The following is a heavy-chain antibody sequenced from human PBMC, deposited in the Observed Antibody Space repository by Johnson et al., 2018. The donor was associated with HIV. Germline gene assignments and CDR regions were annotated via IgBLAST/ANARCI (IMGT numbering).Heavy chain of an antibody. Sequence: VQVVESGGVVVQPGGSLRLSCAASGFTFNSYWMSWVRQAPGKGLEWVANIKQEGSEKYYVDSVKGRFTISRDNAKNSLYLQMNSLRAEDTAVYYCARVLNARPQWALDIWGQGTMVTVSS. CDR1: GFTFNSYW. D-gene: IGHD5-24*01. CDR3: ARVLNARPQWALDI. J-gene: IGHJ3*02. CDR2: IKQEGSEK. V-gene: IGHV3-7*03.